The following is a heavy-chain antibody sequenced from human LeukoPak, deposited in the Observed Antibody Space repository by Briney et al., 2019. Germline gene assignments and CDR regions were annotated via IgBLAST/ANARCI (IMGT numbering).Heavy chain of an antibody. CDR1: GFTFKIYT. J-gene: IGHJ1*01. Sequence: GGSLRLSCAAFGFTFKIYTMNWVRQAPGKGLEWVSGINFSGDNRGDNTYYADSVRGRFSISRDNSQNTVFLQMNSLRVEDTAAYYCVATFTVFGVVSSIEWGQGTLVTVSS. V-gene: IGHV3-23*01. CDR3: VATFTVFGVVSSIE. D-gene: IGHD3-3*01. CDR2: INFSGDNRGDNT.